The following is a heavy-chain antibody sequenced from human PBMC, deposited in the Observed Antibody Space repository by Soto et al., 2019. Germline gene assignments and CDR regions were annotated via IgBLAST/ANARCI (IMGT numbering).Heavy chain of an antibody. V-gene: IGHV3-23*01. D-gene: IGHD6-13*01. Sequence: GGSLRLSCAASGFTFSSYAMSWVRQAPGKGLGWVSAISGSGGSTHYADSVKGRFTISRDNSKNTLYLQMNSLRAEDTAVYYCAYSSTPFDYWGQGTLVTVSS. CDR2: ISGSGGST. J-gene: IGHJ4*02. CDR1: GFTFSSYA. CDR3: AYSSTPFDY.